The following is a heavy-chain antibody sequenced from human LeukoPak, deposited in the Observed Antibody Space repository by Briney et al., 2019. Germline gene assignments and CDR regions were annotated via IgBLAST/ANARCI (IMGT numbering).Heavy chain of an antibody. D-gene: IGHD6-19*01. CDR3: AKDIASYSSGWYGGVFDY. V-gene: IGHV3-43*02. CDR1: GFTFDDYA. Sequence: GGSLRLSCAASGFTFDDYAMHWVRQAPGKGLEWVSLISGDGGSTYYADSVKGRFTISRDNSKNSLYLQMNSLGTEDTALYYCAKDIASYSSGWYGGVFDYWGQGTLVTVS. J-gene: IGHJ4*02. CDR2: ISGDGGST.